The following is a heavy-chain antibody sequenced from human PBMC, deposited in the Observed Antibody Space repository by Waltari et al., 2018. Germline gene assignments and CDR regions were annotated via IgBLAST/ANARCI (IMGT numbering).Heavy chain of an antibody. J-gene: IGHJ4*02. D-gene: IGHD5-12*01. V-gene: IGHV4-39*07. CDR2: IYYSGST. Sequence: QLQLQESGPGLVKPSETLSLTCTVSGGSISSSSYYWGWIRQPPGKGLEWIGSIYYSGSTYYNPSLKSRVTISVDTSKNQFSLKLSSVTAADTAVYYCARGRGYDLGYYFDYWGQGTLVTVSS. CDR1: GGSISSSSYY. CDR3: ARGRGYDLGYYFDY.